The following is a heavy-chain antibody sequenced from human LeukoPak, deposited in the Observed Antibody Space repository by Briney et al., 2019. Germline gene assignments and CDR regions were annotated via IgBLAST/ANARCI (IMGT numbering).Heavy chain of an antibody. D-gene: IGHD3-3*01. V-gene: IGHV1-8*01. CDR1: GYTFTSYD. Sequence: ASVKVSCKASGYTFTSYDINWVRQATGQGLEWMGWMNPNSGNTGYAQKFQGRVTMTRNTSISTAYMELSSLRSEDTAVYYCARDSQLRFLEWSFDPWGQGTLVTVSS. CDR2: MNPNSGNT. J-gene: IGHJ5*02. CDR3: ARDSQLRFLEWSFDP.